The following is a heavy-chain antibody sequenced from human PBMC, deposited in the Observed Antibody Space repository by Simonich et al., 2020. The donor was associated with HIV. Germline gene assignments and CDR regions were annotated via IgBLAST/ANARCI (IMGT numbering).Heavy chain of an antibody. D-gene: IGHD6-6*01. CDR2: IYHSGST. CDR1: GGSMSSNSYY. V-gene: IGHV4-39*01. CDR3: ARHSAGIAARRYWYFDL. J-gene: IGHJ2*01. Sequence: QLQLQETGPGLVKPSETLSLTCIVSGGSMSSNSYYWGWIRQPPGKGLEWIGSIYHSGSTYYNPALKSRVTISVDTSKNQFSLKLTAATAADTAVYYCARHSAGIAARRYWYFDLWGRGTLVTVSS.